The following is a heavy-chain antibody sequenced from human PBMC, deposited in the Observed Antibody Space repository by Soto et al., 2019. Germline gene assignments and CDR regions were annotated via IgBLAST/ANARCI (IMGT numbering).Heavy chain of an antibody. CDR2: IIPFFGTA. Sequence: QVQLVQSGAEVKKTGSSVKVSCKTSGGTFSTFGISWVRQAPGQGLEWMGGIIPFFGTAEYSQKFEDRITITADESTNTVYMDLRSLTSEDTAIYYCATQRTALSPFDPWGQGTLVTVSS. J-gene: IGHJ5*02. CDR1: GGTFSTFG. CDR3: ATQRTALSPFDP. V-gene: IGHV1-69*01. D-gene: IGHD1-1*01.